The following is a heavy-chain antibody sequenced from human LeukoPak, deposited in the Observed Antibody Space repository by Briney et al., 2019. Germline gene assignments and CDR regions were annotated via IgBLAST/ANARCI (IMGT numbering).Heavy chain of an antibody. D-gene: IGHD6-19*01. CDR1: GFTFSSYA. CDR2: ISGSGGST. V-gene: IGHV3-23*01. Sequence: RTGGSLRLPCPASGFTFSSYAMSWVRQAPGKGLEWVSAISGSGGSTYYADSVRGRFTISRDNSKNTLYLQMNSLRAEDTAVYYCAKDPLDSIAVAGTAAFDIWGQGTMVTVSS. CDR3: AKDPLDSIAVAGTAAFDI. J-gene: IGHJ3*02.